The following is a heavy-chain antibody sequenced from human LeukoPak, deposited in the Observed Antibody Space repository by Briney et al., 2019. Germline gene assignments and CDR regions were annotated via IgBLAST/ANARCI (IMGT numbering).Heavy chain of an antibody. CDR3: AKDLTYYDFWSGYYQGGFDY. Sequence: GGSLRLSCAASGFTFSSYAMSWVRQAPGKGLEWVSAISGSGGSTYYADSVKGRFTISRDNSKNTLYLQMNSLRAEDTAVYYCAKDLTYYDFWSGYYQGGFDYWGQGTLVTVSS. D-gene: IGHD3-3*01. V-gene: IGHV3-23*01. CDR1: GFTFSSYA. CDR2: ISGSGGST. J-gene: IGHJ4*02.